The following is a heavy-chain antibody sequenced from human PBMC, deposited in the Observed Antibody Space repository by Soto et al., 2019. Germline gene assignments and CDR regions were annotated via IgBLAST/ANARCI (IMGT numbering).Heavy chain of an antibody. Sequence: TSETLSLTCTFSGGSISSYYWSWIRQPPGKGLEWIGYIYYSGSTNYNPSLKSRVTISVDTSKNQFSLKLSSVTAADTAVYYCARLTTTVTINFDYWGQGTLVTVSS. V-gene: IGHV4-59*08. CDR1: GGSISSYY. CDR3: ARLTTTVTINFDY. D-gene: IGHD4-17*01. CDR2: IYYSGST. J-gene: IGHJ4*02.